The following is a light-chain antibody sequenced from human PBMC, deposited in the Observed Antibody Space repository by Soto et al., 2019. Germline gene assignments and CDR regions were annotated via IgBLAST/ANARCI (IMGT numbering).Light chain of an antibody. CDR3: YSCAPSSTDV. CDR1: SSDVGSYNL. V-gene: IGLV2-23*01. J-gene: IGLJ1*01. Sequence: QSALTQPASVSGSPGQSITISCTGTSSDVGSYNLVSWYQQHPGKATKLMIYEGSQRPSGVSNRFSGSESGNTDSPTISVLQAQAEADYDWYSCAPSSTDVFGAGTKLTVL. CDR2: EGS.